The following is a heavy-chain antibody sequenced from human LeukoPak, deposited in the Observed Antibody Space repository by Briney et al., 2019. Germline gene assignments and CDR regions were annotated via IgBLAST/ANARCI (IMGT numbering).Heavy chain of an antibody. Sequence: SETLSLTCAVYGGSFSGYYWSWIRQPPGKGLEWIGGINHSGSTNYNPSLKSRVTISVDTSKNQFSLKLSSVTAADTAVYYCARGRKYSSSTSCYYNWFDPWGQGTLVTVSS. D-gene: IGHD2-2*01. CDR2: INHSGST. CDR3: ARGRKYSSSTSCYYNWFDP. CDR1: GGSFSGYY. J-gene: IGHJ5*02. V-gene: IGHV4-34*01.